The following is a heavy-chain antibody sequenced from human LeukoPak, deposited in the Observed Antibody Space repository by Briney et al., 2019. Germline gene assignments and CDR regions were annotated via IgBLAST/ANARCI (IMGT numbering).Heavy chain of an antibody. CDR3: ARDIGTGDDY. J-gene: IGHJ4*02. CDR1: GGSISSYY. Sequence: SETLSLTCTVSGGSISSYYWSWIRQPPGKGLEWIGYIYYSGSTNYNPSLKSRVTISVDTSKNQLSLKLSSVTAADTAVYYCARDIGTGDDYWGQGTLVTVSS. CDR2: IYYSGST. D-gene: IGHD7-27*01. V-gene: IGHV4-59*01.